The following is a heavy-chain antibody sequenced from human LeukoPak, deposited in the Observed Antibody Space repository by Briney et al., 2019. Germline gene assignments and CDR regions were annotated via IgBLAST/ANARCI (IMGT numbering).Heavy chain of an antibody. Sequence: GGSLRLSCAASGFTFSSYAMNWVRQAPGKGLEWVAFIRYDGSNKYYADSVKGRFAISRDISKNSLYLQMNSLRAEDTAVYYCARDRPGGPRDFDWLYPFDYWGQGTLVTVSS. D-gene: IGHD3-9*01. J-gene: IGHJ4*02. V-gene: IGHV3-30*02. CDR3: ARDRPGGPRDFDWLYPFDY. CDR1: GFTFSSYA. CDR2: IRYDGSNK.